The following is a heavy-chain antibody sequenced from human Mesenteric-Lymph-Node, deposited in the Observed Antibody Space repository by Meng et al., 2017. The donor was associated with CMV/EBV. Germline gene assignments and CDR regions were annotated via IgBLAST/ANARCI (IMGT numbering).Heavy chain of an antibody. CDR1: YRFTSYW. V-gene: IGHV5-10-1*01. D-gene: IGHD3-10*01. J-gene: IGHJ4*02. CDR2: IDPSDSYT. CDR3: ARRPHYYGSGSYDFDY. Sequence: YRFTSYWISWVRQLPGKGLEWMGRIDPSDSYTNYSPSFQGHVTISADKSISTAYLQWSSLKASDTAMYYCARRPHYYGSGSYDFDYWGQGTLVTVSS.